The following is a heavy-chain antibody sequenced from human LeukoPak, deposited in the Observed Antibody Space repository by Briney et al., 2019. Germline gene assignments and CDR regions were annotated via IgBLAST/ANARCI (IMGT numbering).Heavy chain of an antibody. CDR1: GYTLSDYG. Sequence: ASVKVSCKASGYTLSDYGISWVRQAPGQGLEWVGWITTYNGNRKYAEKFQGRVTMTTDTSTSTYYMEMRSLRSDDTAIYYCARDCSNGVCLPRDYWRQGTQITVS. J-gene: IGHJ4*02. CDR3: ARDCSNGVCLPRDY. V-gene: IGHV1-18*01. D-gene: IGHD2-8*01. CDR2: ITTYNGNR.